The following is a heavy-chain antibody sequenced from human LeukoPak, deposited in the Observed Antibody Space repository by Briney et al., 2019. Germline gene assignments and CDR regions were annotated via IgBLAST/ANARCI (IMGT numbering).Heavy chain of an antibody. CDR2: ISAYNGNT. CDR3: ARDLRIVVVPAAMPFLGY. D-gene: IGHD2-2*01. Sequence: ASVKVSCKASGYTFTSYGISWVRQPPAQGLEWMGWISAYNGNTNHAQKLQGRVTMTTDPSTSTGYMELRSLRSDDTAVYYCARDLRIVVVPAAMPFLGYWGQGTLVTVSS. CDR1: GYTFTSYG. V-gene: IGHV1-18*01. J-gene: IGHJ4*02.